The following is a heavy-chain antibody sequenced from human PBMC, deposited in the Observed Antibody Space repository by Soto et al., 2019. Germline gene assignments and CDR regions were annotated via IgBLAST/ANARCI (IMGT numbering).Heavy chain of an antibody. Sequence: GSLRLSCSASGFTFRSYAMHWVRQAPGKGLEYVSAISSNGDSTYYADSVKGRFTISRDNSKNTLYLQMSSLRAEDTAAYYCVIPLSDFWSGYDKWGQGTPVTVSS. CDR3: VIPLSDFWSGYDK. V-gene: IGHV3-64D*08. CDR2: ISSNGDST. D-gene: IGHD3-3*01. CDR1: GFTFRSYA. J-gene: IGHJ4*02.